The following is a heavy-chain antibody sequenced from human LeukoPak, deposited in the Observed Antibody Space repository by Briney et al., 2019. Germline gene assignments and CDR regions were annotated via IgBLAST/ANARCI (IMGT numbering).Heavy chain of an antibody. CDR3: ARRDSYGGGWFDP. V-gene: IGHV4-39*01. CDR1: GGSISSNNYY. J-gene: IGHJ5*02. Sequence: PSETLSLTCTVSGGSISSNNYYWGWVRQPPGKGLDLIGTIYYSGSTYYKPSLKSLVTISVDTSKNQLSLKLSSVTAADTAVDYCARRDSYGGGWFDPWGQGTLVTVSS. CDR2: IYYSGST. D-gene: IGHD4-23*01.